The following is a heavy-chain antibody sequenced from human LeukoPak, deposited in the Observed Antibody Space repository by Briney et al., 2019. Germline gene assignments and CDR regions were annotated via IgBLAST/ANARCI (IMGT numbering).Heavy chain of an antibody. V-gene: IGHV3-74*01. CDR2: INSDASVT. Sequence: GGSLRLSCAASGFTFSNYWMHWVRQTPGKGLVWVSRINSDASVTTYADSVKGRFTISRDNAKNSLDLQMNSLRADDTAFYYCARDTLGEGEDANYAVYYFDYWGQGTVVTVSS. CDR1: GFTFSNYW. J-gene: IGHJ4*02. CDR3: ARDTLGEGEDANYAVYYFDY. D-gene: IGHD4/OR15-4a*01.